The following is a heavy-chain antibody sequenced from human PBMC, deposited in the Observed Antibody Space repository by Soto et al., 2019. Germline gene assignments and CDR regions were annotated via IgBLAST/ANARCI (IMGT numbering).Heavy chain of an antibody. V-gene: IGHV1-69*05. CDR3: AKDGGRVGFFGNLFDP. J-gene: IGHJ5*02. D-gene: IGHD1-26*01. Sequence: QVQLVQSGAEVKKPGSSVKVSCKASGGTFSNYAITWVRQAPGQGLEWLGRIIPIFGTRDYAQKFQGRVTITTVDSTTTSYMDLSSLRSDATAVYYCAKDGGRVGFFGNLFDPWGQGTLVTFSS. CDR2: IIPIFGTR. CDR1: GGTFSNYA.